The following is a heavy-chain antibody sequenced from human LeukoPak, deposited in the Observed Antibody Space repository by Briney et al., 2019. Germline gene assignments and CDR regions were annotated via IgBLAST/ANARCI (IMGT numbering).Heavy chain of an antibody. V-gene: IGHV3-30*03. CDR2: ISYDGSNK. J-gene: IGHJ4*02. CDR1: GFTFSSYG. D-gene: IGHD3-10*01. CDR3: ALGSEGFFFDY. Sequence: GRSLRLSCAASGFTFSSYGMHWVRQAPGKGLEWVAVISYDGSNKYYADSVKGRFTISRDNSKNTLYLQMNSLRAEDTAVYYCALGSEGFFFDYWGQGTLVTVSS.